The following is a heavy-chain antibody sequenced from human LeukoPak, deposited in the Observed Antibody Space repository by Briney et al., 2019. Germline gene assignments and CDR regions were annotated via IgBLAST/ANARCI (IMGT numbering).Heavy chain of an antibody. J-gene: IGHJ5*02. D-gene: IGHD2-15*01. Sequence: ASVKVSCKASGYTFTSYGISWVRQAPGQGLEWMGWVSAYNGNTNYAQKLQGRVTMTTDTSTSTAYMELGSLRSDDTAVYYCARVPAGCSGGSCLDNWFDPWGQGTLVTVSS. CDR3: ARVPAGCSGGSCLDNWFDP. CDR2: VSAYNGNT. CDR1: GYTFTSYG. V-gene: IGHV1-18*01.